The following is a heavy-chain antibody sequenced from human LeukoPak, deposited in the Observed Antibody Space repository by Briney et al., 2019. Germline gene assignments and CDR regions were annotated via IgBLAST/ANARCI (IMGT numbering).Heavy chain of an antibody. V-gene: IGHV3-30*18. CDR1: GFTFSSHG. CDR3: AKDWADYGDYTGHYYFDY. D-gene: IGHD4-17*01. Sequence: PGRSLRLSCAASGFTFSSHGMHWVRQAPGKGLEWVAVISYDGGNKYYADSVKGRFTISRDNSKNTLYLQMNSQRAEDTAVYYCAKDWADYGDYTGHYYFDYWGQGTLVTVSS. J-gene: IGHJ4*02. CDR2: ISYDGGNK.